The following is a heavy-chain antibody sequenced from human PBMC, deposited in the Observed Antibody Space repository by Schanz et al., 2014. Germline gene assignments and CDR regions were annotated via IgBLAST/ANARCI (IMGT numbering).Heavy chain of an antibody. Sequence: QVQLQESGPGLVKPSGTLSLTCAVSGGFISSINWWSWVRQSPGTGLEWIGEINNSGSTNYNPSLKSRVTVSVDKPKNQFSLKLNSVTAADTAVYYCATVSYDFWSGKDYYSFHMDVWGKGTTVTVSS. J-gene: IGHJ6*03. V-gene: IGHV4-4*02. CDR2: INNSGST. D-gene: IGHD3-3*01. CDR1: GGFISSINW. CDR3: ATVSYDFWSGKDYYSFHMDV.